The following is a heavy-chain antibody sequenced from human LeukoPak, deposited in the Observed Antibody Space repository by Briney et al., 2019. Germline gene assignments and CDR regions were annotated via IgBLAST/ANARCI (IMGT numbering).Heavy chain of an antibody. CDR2: INSGGSTT. CDR1: GFTFSSFW. D-gene: IGHD4-17*01. J-gene: IGHJ4*02. CDR3: ARDLDYGDVKGNY. V-gene: IGHV3-74*01. Sequence: GGSLRLSCAASGFTFSSFWMHWVRQAPGKGLVWVSRINSGGSTTSYADSVKGRFTISRDNAKNTLYLQMNSLRAEDTAVYYCARDLDYGDVKGNYWGQETLVTVSS.